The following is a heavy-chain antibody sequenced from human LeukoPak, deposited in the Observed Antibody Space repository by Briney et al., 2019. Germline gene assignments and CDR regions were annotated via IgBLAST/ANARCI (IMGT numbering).Heavy chain of an antibody. CDR3: AREGTLIAAGGFDY. J-gene: IGHJ4*02. D-gene: IGHD6-13*01. V-gene: IGHV4-59*01. Sequence: SETLSLTCTVSGGSISSYYWSWIRHPPGKGLEWIGYIYYSGSTNYNPSLKSRVTISVDTSKNQFSLKLSSVTAADTAVYYCAREGTLIAAGGFDYWGQGTLVTVSS. CDR2: IYYSGST. CDR1: GGSISSYY.